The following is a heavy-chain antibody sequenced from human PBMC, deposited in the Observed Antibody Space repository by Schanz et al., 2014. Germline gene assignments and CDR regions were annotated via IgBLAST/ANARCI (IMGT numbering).Heavy chain of an antibody. CDR2: IDTSSGNT. V-gene: IGHV1-3*04. CDR3: TSGESRVTSSGVVTARMNV. D-gene: IGHD3-3*01. CDR1: GYTFTGHA. Sequence: QVQLVQSGAEVKKPGASVKVSCPASGYTFTGHAIHWVRQAPGQGPEWVGWIDTSSGNTQYSQKLEGRVTITRDTSASIVNTESSSLRSEDTAVFECTSGESRVTSSGVVTARMNVWGKGTTVIVSS. J-gene: IGHJ6*04.